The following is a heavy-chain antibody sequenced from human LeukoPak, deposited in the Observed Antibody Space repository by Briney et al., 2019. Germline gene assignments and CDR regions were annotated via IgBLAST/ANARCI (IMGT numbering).Heavy chain of an antibody. CDR3: ARVNDYVWGSYRSYYFDY. D-gene: IGHD3-16*02. V-gene: IGHV3-30-3*01. J-gene: IGHJ4*02. CDR1: GFTFSSYA. Sequence: GGSLRLSCAASGFTFSSYAIHGVRQAPGKGLEWVAVISYDGSNKYYADSVKGRFTISRDNSKNTLYLQMNSLRAEDTAVYYCARVNDYVWGSYRSYYFDYWGQGTLVTVSS. CDR2: ISYDGSNK.